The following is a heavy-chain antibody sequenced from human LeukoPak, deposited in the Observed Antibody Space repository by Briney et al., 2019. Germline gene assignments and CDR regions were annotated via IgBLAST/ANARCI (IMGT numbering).Heavy chain of an antibody. CDR2: IKQDGTQK. V-gene: IGHV3-7*01. D-gene: IGHD5-18*01. CDR3: ARDRWGYSYGGD. J-gene: IGHJ4*02. Sequence: TGGSLRLSCAASGLTVSKNYMSWVRQAPGKGLEWVANIKQDGTQKFYVDSVKGRFTISRDNAKNSLYLQMNSLRAEDTAVYYCARDRWGYSYGGDWGQGILVTVSS. CDR1: GLTVSKNY.